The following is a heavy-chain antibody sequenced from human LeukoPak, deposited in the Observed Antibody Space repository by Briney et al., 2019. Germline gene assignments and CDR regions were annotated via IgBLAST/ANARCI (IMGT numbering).Heavy chain of an antibody. CDR3: ARPKHGRWFDP. V-gene: IGHV4-34*01. CDR1: GGSFSGYY. Sequence: PSETLSLTCAVYGGSFSGYYWSWIRQPPGKGLEWIGEINHSGSTNYNPSLKSRVTISVDTSKNQFSLKLSSVTAADTAVYYCARPKHGRWFDPWGQGTLVTVSS. CDR2: INHSGST. J-gene: IGHJ5*02. D-gene: IGHD2-21*01.